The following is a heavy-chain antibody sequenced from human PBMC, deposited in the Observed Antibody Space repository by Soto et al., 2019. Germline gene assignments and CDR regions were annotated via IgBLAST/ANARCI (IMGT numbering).Heavy chain of an antibody. D-gene: IGHD2-2*01. J-gene: IGHJ5*02. Sequence: GGSLRLCYAASEFTFSDYYVSWIRQAPGKGLEWVSYIISSSSYTNYAESVKGRFTISRDNAKNSLYLQMNSLRAEDTAVYYCARGNPEYQLLETQNWFDPWGQGTLVTVSS. CDR3: ARGNPEYQLLETQNWFDP. V-gene: IGHV3-11*06. CDR2: IISSSSYT. CDR1: EFTFSDYY.